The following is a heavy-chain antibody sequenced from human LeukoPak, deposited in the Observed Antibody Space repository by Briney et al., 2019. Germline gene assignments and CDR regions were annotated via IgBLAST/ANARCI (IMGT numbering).Heavy chain of an antibody. V-gene: IGHV3-11*04. CDR1: GFTFSDYY. CDR3: ARPDIVVVPAALDAFDI. CDR2: ISSSGSTI. Sequence: GGSLRLSCAASGFTFSDYYMSWIRQAPGKGLEWVSYISSSGSTIYYADSVKGRFTISRDNAKNSLYLQMNSLRAEDTAVYYCARPDIVVVPAALDAFDIWGQGTMVTVSS. J-gene: IGHJ3*02. D-gene: IGHD2-2*01.